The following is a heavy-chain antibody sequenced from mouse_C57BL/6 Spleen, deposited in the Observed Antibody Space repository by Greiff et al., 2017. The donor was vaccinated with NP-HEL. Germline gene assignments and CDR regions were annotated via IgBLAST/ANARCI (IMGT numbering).Heavy chain of an antibody. CDR2: IRNKANGYTT. Sequence: VQRVESGGGLVQPGGSLSLSCAASGFTFTDYYMSWVRQPPGKALEWLGFIRNKANGYTTEYSASVKGRFTISRDNSQSILYLQMNALRAEDSATYYCARSLTGTEDYWGQGTTLTVSS. CDR3: ARSLTGTEDY. V-gene: IGHV7-3*01. J-gene: IGHJ2*01. D-gene: IGHD4-1*01. CDR1: GFTFTDYY.